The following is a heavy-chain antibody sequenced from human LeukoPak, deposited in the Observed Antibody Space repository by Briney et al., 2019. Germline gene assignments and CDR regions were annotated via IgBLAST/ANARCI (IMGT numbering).Heavy chain of an antibody. CDR2: ISAYNGNT. CDR3: ARDNHRSTWSWFDP. D-gene: IGHD2-2*01. V-gene: IGHV1-18*01. J-gene: IGHJ5*02. Sequence: ASVMVSCKASGYTFTNYGISWVRQAPGQGLEWMGWISAYNGNTKYAQEFQGRVTMTTDTSTSTAYMELRSLSSDDTAVYHCARDNHRSTWSWFDPWGQGTLVTVSS. CDR1: GYTFTNYG.